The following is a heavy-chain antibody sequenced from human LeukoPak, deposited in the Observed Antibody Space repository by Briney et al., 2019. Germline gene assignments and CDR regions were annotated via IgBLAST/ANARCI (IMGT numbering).Heavy chain of an antibody. CDR2: IYYSGST. D-gene: IGHD2-15*01. CDR3: ARPNIRYCSGGACSNDGSDY. Sequence: GSLRLSCAASGFTFSSYAMNWVRQPPGKGLEWIGSIYYSGSTYYSPSLKSRVTISVDTSKNQFSLKLSSVTAADTAVYYCARPNIRYCSGGACSNDGSDYWGQGTLVTVSS. J-gene: IGHJ4*02. CDR1: GFTFSSYA. V-gene: IGHV4-38-2*01.